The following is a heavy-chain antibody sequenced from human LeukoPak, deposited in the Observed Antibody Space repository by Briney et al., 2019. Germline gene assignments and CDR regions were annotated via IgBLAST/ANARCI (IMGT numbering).Heavy chain of an antibody. CDR3: ARDRGGDAFDI. V-gene: IGHV1-2*02. Sequence: ASVKVSCKTSGYSFTAYYIHWVRQAPGQGLEWMAWINPNRGDTVSEQKFRGRVSMTYDTSISTAYMELNRLGSDDTAVYYCARDRGGDAFDIWGQGTMVTVSS. D-gene: IGHD3-10*01. CDR2: INPNRGDT. J-gene: IGHJ3*02. CDR1: GYSFTAYY.